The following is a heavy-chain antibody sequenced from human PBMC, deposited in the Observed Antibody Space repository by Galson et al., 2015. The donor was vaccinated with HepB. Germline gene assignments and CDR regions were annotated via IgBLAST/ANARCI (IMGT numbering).Heavy chain of an antibody. D-gene: IGHD6-19*01. Sequence: SVKVSCKASGYTFSSYAMNWVRQAPGERPEWMGWINGGSGNTRYSQKFQDRVTIFIDTSATTAYMELSSLTSEDTAVYYCARTSGAEYNSGWNSYYFDNWGQGTLVTVSP. V-gene: IGHV1-3*01. CDR3: ARTSGAEYNSGWNSYYFDN. CDR2: INGGSGNT. J-gene: IGHJ4*02. CDR1: GYTFSSYA.